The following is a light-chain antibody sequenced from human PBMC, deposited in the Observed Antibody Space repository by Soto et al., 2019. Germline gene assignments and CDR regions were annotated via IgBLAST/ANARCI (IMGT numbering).Light chain of an antibody. J-gene: IGKJ1*01. Sequence: EIQITQSPSTLSPFGGDRGTITCRASKNINTWVAWYQQKPRKAPKLLIYAASTLQSGVPSMFSGSGSGTDFTLTINYLESEDFATYYCQQYYNFPWTFGQGTKVDIK. V-gene: IGKV1-5*01. CDR1: KNINTW. CDR2: AAS. CDR3: QQYYNFPWT.